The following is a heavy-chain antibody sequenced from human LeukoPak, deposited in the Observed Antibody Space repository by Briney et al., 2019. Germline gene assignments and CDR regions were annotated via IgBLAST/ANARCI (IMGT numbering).Heavy chain of an antibody. Sequence: PGGSLRLSCAASGFTLSSYWMSWVRQAPGKGLERVANIKQDGSEKYYVDSVKGRFTISRDNAKNSLYLQMNSLRAEDTAVYYCASGNFDWLTDYWGQGTLVTVSS. CDR1: GFTLSSYW. CDR3: ASGNFDWLTDY. V-gene: IGHV3-7*01. CDR2: IKQDGSEK. D-gene: IGHD3-9*01. J-gene: IGHJ4*02.